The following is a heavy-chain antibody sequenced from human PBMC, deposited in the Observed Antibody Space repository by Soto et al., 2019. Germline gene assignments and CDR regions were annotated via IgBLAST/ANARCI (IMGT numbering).Heavy chain of an antibody. CDR2: INPRSGDT. J-gene: IGHJ4*02. CDR1: GYTFTDYY. V-gene: IGHV1-2*02. CDR3: ARDLAALYDSSGYYLDC. Sequence: ASVKVSCKASGYTFTDYYMHWVRQAPGQGLEWMGWINPRSGDTKYAQKFQGRVTMARDTSISTAYMELNRLSSDDTAVYYCARDLAALYDSSGYYLDCWGQGTLVTVSS. D-gene: IGHD3-22*01.